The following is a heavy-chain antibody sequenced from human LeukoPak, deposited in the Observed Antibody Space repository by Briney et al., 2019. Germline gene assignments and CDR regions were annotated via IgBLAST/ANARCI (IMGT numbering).Heavy chain of an antibody. CDR2: IMPLFGTA. CDR1: XGTFNNSA. Sequence: XKPXXGTFNNSAISWVRQAPGQGLEWLGGIMPLFGTAVYAQKFQGRVTITKEESTRTVYLELTSLTSDDTAVYYCARDVHGDYGSGWFDPWGQGTLVSVSS. J-gene: IGHJ5*02. CDR3: ARDVHGDYGSGWFDP. V-gene: IGHV1-69*05. D-gene: IGHD4-17*01.